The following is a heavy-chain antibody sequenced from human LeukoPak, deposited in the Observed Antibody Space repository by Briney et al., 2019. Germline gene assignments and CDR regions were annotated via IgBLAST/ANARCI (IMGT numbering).Heavy chain of an antibody. J-gene: IGHJ6*02. CDR1: GYTFTSYY. CDR3: ARSRYCSSTSCFVRNYYYGMDV. V-gene: IGHV1-46*01. CDR2: INPSGGST. Sequence: ASVKVSCKASGYTFTSYYMHWVRQAPGQGLEWMGIINPSGGSTSYAQKFQGRVTMTRDTSTSTVYMELSSLRSEDTAVYYCARSRYCSSTSCFVRNYYYGMDVWGQGTTVTVSS. D-gene: IGHD2-2*01.